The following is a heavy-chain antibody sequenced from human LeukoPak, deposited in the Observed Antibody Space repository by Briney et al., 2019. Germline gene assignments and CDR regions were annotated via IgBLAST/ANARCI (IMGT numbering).Heavy chain of an antibody. J-gene: IGHJ5*02. CDR2: INSDESST. CDR1: GFTFSSYW. D-gene: IGHD3-16*01. V-gene: IGHV3-74*01. Sequence: GGSLRLSCAASGFTFSSYWMHWVRQPPGKGLVWVSRINSDESSTNYADSVKGRFTISRDNAKNTLYLQMNSLRAEDTAVYFCAKGDKMLTWRRTYNRFDPWGQGTLVTVSS. CDR3: AKGDKMLTWRRTYNRFDP.